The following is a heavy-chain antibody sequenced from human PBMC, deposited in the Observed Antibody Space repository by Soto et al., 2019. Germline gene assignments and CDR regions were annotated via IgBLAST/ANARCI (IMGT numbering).Heavy chain of an antibody. Sequence: EVQLLESGGGLVQPGGSLRLSCAASGFTFSSYAMNWVRQAPGKGLEWVSVISGSGGGTYYADSVKGRFTISRDNSKNTLYLLMNSLRAEDTAVYYCARRSSSWYFDYWGQGTLVTVSS. D-gene: IGHD6-13*01. CDR3: ARRSSSWYFDY. V-gene: IGHV3-23*01. CDR2: ISGSGGGT. CDR1: GFTFSSYA. J-gene: IGHJ4*02.